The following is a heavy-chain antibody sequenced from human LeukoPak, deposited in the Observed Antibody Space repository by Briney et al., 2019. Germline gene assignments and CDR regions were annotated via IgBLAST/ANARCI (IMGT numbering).Heavy chain of an antibody. J-gene: IGHJ4*02. CDR2: ISSSGRTI. V-gene: IGHV3-48*04. CDR3: ARIGYSSSSFDY. CDR1: GFTFSSYS. Sequence: GGSLRLSCEASGFTFSSYSMNWVRQTPGKGLEWISYISSSGRTIHYADSVKGRFTISRDNAKNSLYLQMNSLRAEDTAFYYCARIGYSSSSFDYWGQGTLVTVSS. D-gene: IGHD6-6*01.